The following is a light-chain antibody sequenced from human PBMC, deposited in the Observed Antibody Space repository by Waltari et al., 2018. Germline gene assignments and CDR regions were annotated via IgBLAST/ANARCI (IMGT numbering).Light chain of an antibody. CDR3: TSYTSRHTLV. CDR2: DVN. J-gene: IGLJ1*01. Sequence: QSALTQPASVSGSPGQSITISCTGSSLDVGGYDFVSWYRQHPGKAPKVGIFDVNNRPSGVSDRVSGSKAGNTASLTISGLQAEDEGDYYCTSYTSRHTLVFGGGTKVTVL. V-gene: IGLV2-14*01. CDR1: SLDVGGYDF.